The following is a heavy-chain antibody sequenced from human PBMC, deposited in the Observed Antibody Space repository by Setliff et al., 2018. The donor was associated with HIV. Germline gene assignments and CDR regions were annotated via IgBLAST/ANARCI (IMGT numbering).Heavy chain of an antibody. V-gene: IGHV3-30*04. Sequence: GGSLRLSCATSGFTLSSYPIHWVRQAPGKGLEWVAVIAFDGSNKHYADSVKGRFTISRDNWKNTAYLQMNSLRTEDTAVYYCAREGSYYGGQWGQGTLVTVSS. CDR2: IAFDGSNK. D-gene: IGHD1-26*01. CDR3: AREGSYYGGQ. J-gene: IGHJ4*02. CDR1: GFTLSSYP.